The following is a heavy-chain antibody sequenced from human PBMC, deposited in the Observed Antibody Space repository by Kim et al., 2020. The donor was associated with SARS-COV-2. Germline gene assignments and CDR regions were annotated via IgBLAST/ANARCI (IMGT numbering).Heavy chain of an antibody. CDR3: ARHGYSSGWYSDY. D-gene: IGHD6-19*01. J-gene: IGHJ4*02. Sequence: YRPSCQGQVTISADKSISTAYLQWSSLKASDTAMYYCARHGYSSGWYSDYWGQGTLVTVSS. V-gene: IGHV5-51*01.